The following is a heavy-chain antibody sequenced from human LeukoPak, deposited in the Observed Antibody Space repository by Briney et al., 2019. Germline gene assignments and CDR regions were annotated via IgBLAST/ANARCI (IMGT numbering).Heavy chain of an antibody. CDR3: ARAGRNSGSSTSINYYYYYMDV. CDR2: FDPEDGES. D-gene: IGHD2-2*01. J-gene: IGHJ6*03. V-gene: IGHV1-24*01. Sequence: ASVKVSCKVSGYTLTELSMHWVRQAPGKGLEWMGGFDPEDGESIYAQKFQGRVTITTDESTSTAYMELSSLRSEDTAVYYCARAGRNSGSSTSINYYYYYMDVWGKGTTVTVSS. CDR1: GYTLTELS.